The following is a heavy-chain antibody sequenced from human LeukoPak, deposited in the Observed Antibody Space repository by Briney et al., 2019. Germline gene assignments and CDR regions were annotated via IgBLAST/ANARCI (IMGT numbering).Heavy chain of an antibody. V-gene: IGHV4-34*01. CDR3: ARGDPTMVRGVKIDY. D-gene: IGHD3-10*01. Sequence: SETLSLTCAVYGGSFSGYYWCWIRQPPGKGLEWIGEINHSGSTNYNPSLKSRVTISVDTSKNQFSLKLSSVTAADTAVYYCARGDPTMVRGVKIDYWGQGTLVTVSS. CDR1: GGSFSGYY. CDR2: INHSGST. J-gene: IGHJ4*02.